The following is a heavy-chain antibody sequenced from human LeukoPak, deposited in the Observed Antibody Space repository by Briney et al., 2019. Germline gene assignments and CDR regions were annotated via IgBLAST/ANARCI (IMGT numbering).Heavy chain of an antibody. CDR3: ARLNGDGFDI. CDR1: GDSLDGHY. V-gene: IGHV4-4*07. J-gene: IGHJ3*02. CDR2: IYSSGSR. Sequence: SETLSLTCTVSGDSLDGHYWYWIRQPAGKGLEWIGRIYSSGSRNYAPSLKSRVTMSIDTSKKSLSLTLNTVTAADTAVYYCARLNGDGFDIWGQGAKVTVSS. D-gene: IGHD2-8*01.